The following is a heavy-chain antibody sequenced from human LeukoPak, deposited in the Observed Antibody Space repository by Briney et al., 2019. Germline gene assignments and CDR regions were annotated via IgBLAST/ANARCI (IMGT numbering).Heavy chain of an antibody. CDR3: ATAQVGAPTDF. Sequence: GGSLRLSCTASGFPFSSYAIYLVRQAPGKGLVWVARVHGDGYSISYADSVRGRFTISRDNAKDTLYLHMNSLRPEDTAVYYCATAQVGAPTDFWGQGTRVTVSS. CDR1: GFPFSSYA. D-gene: IGHD1-26*01. CDR2: VHGDGYSI. V-gene: IGHV3-74*01. J-gene: IGHJ4*02.